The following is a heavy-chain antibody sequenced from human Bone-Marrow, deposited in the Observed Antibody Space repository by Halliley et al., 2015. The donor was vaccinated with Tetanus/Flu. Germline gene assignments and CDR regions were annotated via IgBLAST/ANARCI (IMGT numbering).Heavy chain of an antibody. V-gene: IGHV3-15*01. Sequence: SLRLSCAASGFTFTNAWMSWVRQAPGKGLEWIGRIKTKTDGETTGYAAPVKGRFILSRDDSKYTVYLQMNSLKMDDTAVYYCTTERALVLSWGQGTLVTVSS. CDR2: IKTKTDGETT. CDR1: GFTFTNAW. CDR3: TTERALVLS. J-gene: IGHJ5*02.